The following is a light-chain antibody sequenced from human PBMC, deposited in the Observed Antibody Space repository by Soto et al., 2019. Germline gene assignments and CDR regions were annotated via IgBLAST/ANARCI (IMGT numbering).Light chain of an antibody. CDR3: AAWDDSLNGSYV. CDR1: SSNIGSNT. CDR2: SNN. V-gene: IGLV1-44*01. Sequence: QSVLTQPPSASGTPGQRVTISCSGRSSNIGSNTVNWYQQLPGTAPKLLIYSNNQRPSGVPDRFSGSKSGTSASLAISGLQSEDEADYYCAAWDDSLNGSYVFGTGTEVTVL. J-gene: IGLJ1*01.